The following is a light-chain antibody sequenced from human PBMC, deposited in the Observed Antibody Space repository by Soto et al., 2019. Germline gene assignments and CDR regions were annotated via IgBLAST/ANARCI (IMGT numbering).Light chain of an antibody. CDR2: KAS. CDR3: QQSFT. Sequence: DIQLTQSPSTLSASGGDTVTITCRASQSISSWLAWYQQKPGKAPKLLIYKASTLESGVPSRFRGSGSGTEFTLTLSSLQPDDFASYYCQQSFTFGPGTKVDIK. CDR1: QSISSW. V-gene: IGKV1-5*03. J-gene: IGKJ3*01.